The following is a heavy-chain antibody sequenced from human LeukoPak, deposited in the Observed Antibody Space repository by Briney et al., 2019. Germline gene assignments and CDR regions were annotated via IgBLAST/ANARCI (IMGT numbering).Heavy chain of an antibody. Sequence: SETLSLTCTVSGGSISSSSYYWGWIRQPPGKGLEWIGSIYYSGSTNYNPSLKSRVTISVDTSKNQFSLKLSSVTAADTAVYYCARDVRGVTQPYFDYWGQGTLVTVSS. CDR3: ARDVRGVTQPYFDY. CDR1: GGSISSSSYY. J-gene: IGHJ4*02. V-gene: IGHV4-39*07. CDR2: IYYSGST. D-gene: IGHD3-10*01.